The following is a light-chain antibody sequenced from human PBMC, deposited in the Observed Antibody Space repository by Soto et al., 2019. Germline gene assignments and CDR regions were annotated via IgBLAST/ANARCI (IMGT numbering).Light chain of an antibody. J-gene: IGLJ1*01. CDR1: SSDVGAYNY. CDR3: SSYAGTNNYV. V-gene: IGLV2-8*01. Sequence: QSALTQPPSASGSPGQSVTISCTGTSSDVGAYNYVPWYQLHAGKAPKLIIYEVSKRPSDVPDRFSASKSGNTASLTVSGLQTEDEADYYCSSYAGTNNYVFGIGTKLTVL. CDR2: EVS.